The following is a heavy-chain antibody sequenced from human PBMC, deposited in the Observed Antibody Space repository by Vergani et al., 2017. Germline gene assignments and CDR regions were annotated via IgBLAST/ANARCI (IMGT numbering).Heavy chain of an antibody. Sequence: QVQLPESGPGLVKPSETLSLTCTVSGGSISSYYWSWIRQPPGKGLEWIGYIYYSGSTNYNPSLKSRVTISVDTSKNQFSLKLSSVTAADTAVYYCARVISSSWSGFDYWGQGTLVTVSS. CDR3: ARVISSSWSGFDY. J-gene: IGHJ4*02. V-gene: IGHV4-59*01. CDR1: GGSISSYY. CDR2: IYYSGST. D-gene: IGHD6-13*01.